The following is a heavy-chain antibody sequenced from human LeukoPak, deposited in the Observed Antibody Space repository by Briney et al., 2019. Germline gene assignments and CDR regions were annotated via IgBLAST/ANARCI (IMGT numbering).Heavy chain of an antibody. Sequence: PGGSLRLSCAASGFTFNSCGMSWVRQAPGKGLEWVSAISGSGGSTYYADSVKGRFTISRDNSKNTLYLQMNSLRAEDTAVYYCAKRRASNHDAFDIWGQGTMVTVSS. CDR3: AKRRASNHDAFDI. CDR1: GFTFNSCG. D-gene: IGHD1-14*01. J-gene: IGHJ3*02. V-gene: IGHV3-23*01. CDR2: ISGSGGST.